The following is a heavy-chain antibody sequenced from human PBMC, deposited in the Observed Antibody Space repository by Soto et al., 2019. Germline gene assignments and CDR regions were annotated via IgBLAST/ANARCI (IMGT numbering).Heavy chain of an antibody. CDR2: IKSKTDGGTT. Sequence: PGGSLRLSCAASGFTFSSAWMSWVRQAPGKGLEWVGRIKSKTDGGTTDYAAPVKGRFTISRDDSKNTLYLQMNSLKTEDTAVYYCTTRRCSSTSCYSRWFDPWGQGTLVTVSS. CDR3: TTRRCSSTSCYSRWFDP. D-gene: IGHD2-2*02. V-gene: IGHV3-15*01. CDR1: GFTFSSAW. J-gene: IGHJ5*02.